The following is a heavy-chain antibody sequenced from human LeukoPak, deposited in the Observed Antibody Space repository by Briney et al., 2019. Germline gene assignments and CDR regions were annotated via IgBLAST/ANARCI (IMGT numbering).Heavy chain of an antibody. D-gene: IGHD3-22*01. J-gene: IGHJ4*02. CDR1: GGSISSSNW. CDR3: ATLDYYDTSGLPY. V-gene: IGHV4-30-4*01. Sequence: SETLSLTCAVSGGSISSSNWWSWIRQPPGKGLEWIGYIYYSGSTYYNPSLKSRVTISVDTSKNQFSLRLNSVTAADTAVYYCATLDYYDTSGLPYWGQGTLVTVSS. CDR2: IYYSGST.